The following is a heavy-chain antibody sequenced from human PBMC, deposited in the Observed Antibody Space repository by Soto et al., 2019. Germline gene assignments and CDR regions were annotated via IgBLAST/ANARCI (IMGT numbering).Heavy chain of an antibody. CDR1: GYSFTSYW. CDR3: ARQAVVVVAATPVPYYYYYMDV. J-gene: IGHJ6*03. Sequence: PGESLKISCKGSGYSFTSYWIGWVRQMPGKGLEWMGIIYPGDSDTRYSPSFQGQVTISADKSISTAYLQWSSLKASDTAMYYCARQAVVVVAATPVPYYYYYMDVWGKGTTVTVSS. D-gene: IGHD2-15*01. CDR2: IYPGDSDT. V-gene: IGHV5-51*01.